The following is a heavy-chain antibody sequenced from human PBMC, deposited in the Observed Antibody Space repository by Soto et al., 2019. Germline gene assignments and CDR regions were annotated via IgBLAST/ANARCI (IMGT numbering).Heavy chain of an antibody. D-gene: IGHD1-1*01. Sequence: QPGGSLRLSCEVCGFTVSNTYMSWIRQAPGKGLEWVSIIYGGGSTYYTDSVKGRFTISKDNSKNTVSLQMNSPRAEDTALYSCANGFNWNYVDSWGKGPPVIVSS. J-gene: IGHJ4*02. V-gene: IGHV3-53*01. CDR2: IYGGGST. CDR1: GFTVSNTY. CDR3: ANGFNWNYVDS.